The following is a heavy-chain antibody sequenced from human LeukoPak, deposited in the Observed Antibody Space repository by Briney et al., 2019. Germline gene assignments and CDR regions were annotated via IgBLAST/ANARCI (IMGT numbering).Heavy chain of an antibody. CDR3: VRAVGYKGFLDY. D-gene: IGHD5-24*01. V-gene: IGHV3-11*04. J-gene: IGHJ4*02. CDR2: ISPNSDNI. Sequence: GGSLRLSCAATGFPFSDRYMSWIRQAPGKGMEWVAYISPNSDNIHYADSVKGRFTISRDNTKNSLFLQLTSLRADDTAVYYCVRAVGYKGFLDYWGQGTLVTVSS. CDR1: GFPFSDRY.